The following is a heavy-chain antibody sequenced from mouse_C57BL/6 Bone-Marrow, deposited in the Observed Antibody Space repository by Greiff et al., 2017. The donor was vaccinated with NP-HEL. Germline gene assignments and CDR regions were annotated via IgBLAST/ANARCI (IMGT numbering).Heavy chain of an antibody. CDR2: IHPNSGST. V-gene: IGHV1-64*01. CDR1: GYTFTSYW. D-gene: IGHD2-3*01. J-gene: IGHJ3*01. CDR3: ARKVWLLRFAY. Sequence: QVQLQQPGAELVKPGASVKLSCKASGYTFTSYWMHWVKQRPGQGLEWIGMIHPNSGSTNYNEKFKSKATLTVDKSSSTAYMQLSSLTSEDSAVYYCARKVWLLRFAYWGQGTLVTVSA.